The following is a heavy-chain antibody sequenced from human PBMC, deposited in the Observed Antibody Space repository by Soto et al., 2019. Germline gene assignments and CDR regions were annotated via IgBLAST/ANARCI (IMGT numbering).Heavy chain of an antibody. CDR2: ISSSSSTI. V-gene: IGHV3-48*02. CDR3: ARERGVGYCTNGVCYGYYGMDV. J-gene: IGHJ6*02. Sequence: QPGGSLRLSCAASGFTFSSYSMNWVRQAPGKGLEWVSYISSSSSTIYYADSVKGRFTISRDNAKNSLYLQMNSLRDEDTAVYYCARERGVGYCTNGVCYGYYGMDVWGQGTTVTVSS. CDR1: GFTFSSYS. D-gene: IGHD2-8*01.